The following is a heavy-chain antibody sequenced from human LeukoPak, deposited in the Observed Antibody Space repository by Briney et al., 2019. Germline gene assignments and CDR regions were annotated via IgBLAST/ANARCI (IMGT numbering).Heavy chain of an antibody. CDR1: GFTFSSYG. V-gene: IGHV3-33*08. J-gene: IGHJ4*02. CDR3: ARTSSAKLGYFDY. D-gene: IGHD1-26*01. Sequence: GPLRLSCAASGFTFSSYGMHWVRQAPGKGLEWVAVIWYDASNKYYADSVKGRFTISRDNSKNTLYLQMNSLRAEDTAVYYCARTSSAKLGYFDYWGQGTLVTVSS. CDR2: IWYDASNK.